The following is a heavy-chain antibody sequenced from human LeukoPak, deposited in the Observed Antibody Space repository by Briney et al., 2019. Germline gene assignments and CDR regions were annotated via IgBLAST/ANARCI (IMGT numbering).Heavy chain of an antibody. D-gene: IGHD5-18*01. V-gene: IGHV1-46*01. J-gene: IGHJ3*02. CDR1: GYTFTSYY. CDR2: INPSGGST. CDR3: ARGWVDTAMVLVDDAFDI. Sequence: ASVKVSCKASGYTFTSYYMHWVRQAPGQGLEWMVIINPSGGSTSYAQKFQGRVTMTRDTSTSTVYMELSSLRSEDTAVYYCARGWVDTAMVLVDDAFDIWGQGTMVTVSS.